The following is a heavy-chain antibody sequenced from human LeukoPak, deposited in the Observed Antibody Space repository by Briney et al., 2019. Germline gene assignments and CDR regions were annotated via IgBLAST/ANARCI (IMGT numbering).Heavy chain of an antibody. CDR2: INPSGGST. CDR3: ARVDTAMADSY. Sequence: ASVKVSCKASGYTFTSYYMHWVRQAPGQGLEWMGIINPSGGSTSYAQKFQGRVTMTGDTSTSTVYMELSSLRSEDTAVYYCARVDTAMADSYWGQGTLVTVSS. D-gene: IGHD5-18*01. J-gene: IGHJ4*02. V-gene: IGHV1-46*01. CDR1: GYTFTSYY.